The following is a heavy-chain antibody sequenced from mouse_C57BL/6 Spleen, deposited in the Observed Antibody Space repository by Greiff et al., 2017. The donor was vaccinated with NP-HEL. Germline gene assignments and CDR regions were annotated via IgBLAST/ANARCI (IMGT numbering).Heavy chain of an antibody. J-gene: IGHJ2*01. Sequence: VKLMESGAELVRPGTSVKVSCKASGYAFTNYLIEWVKQRPGQGLEWIGVINPGSGGTNYNEKFKGKATLTADKSSSTAYMQLSSLTSEDSAVYFCARSYSNSGRYYFDYWGQGTTLTVSS. CDR1: GYAFTNYL. CDR3: ARSYSNSGRYYFDY. CDR2: INPGSGGT. V-gene: IGHV1-54*01. D-gene: IGHD2-5*01.